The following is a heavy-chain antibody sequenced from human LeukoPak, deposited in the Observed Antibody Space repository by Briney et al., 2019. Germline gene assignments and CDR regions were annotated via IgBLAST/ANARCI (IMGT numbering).Heavy chain of an antibody. CDR1: GGSLSDYY. Sequence: SETLSLTCAVYGGSLSDYYWSWIRQPPEKGLEWIGEINHSGTTKYSPSLKSRVTMSVDTSRNQFSLKLNSVTAADTAVYFCARGRRLWSWYDPWGQGTLVTVSS. V-gene: IGHV4-34*01. J-gene: IGHJ5*02. CDR2: INHSGTT. D-gene: IGHD3-10*01. CDR3: ARGRRLWSWYDP.